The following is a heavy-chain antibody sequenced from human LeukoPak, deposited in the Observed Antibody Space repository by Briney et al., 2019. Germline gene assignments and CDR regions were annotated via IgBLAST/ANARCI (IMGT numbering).Heavy chain of an antibody. J-gene: IGHJ4*02. D-gene: IGHD1-26*01. CDR2: IYYSDST. V-gene: IGHV4-30-4*08. Sequence: PSQTLSLTCTVSGGSISSGDYFWSWIRQPPGKGLERIGYIYYSDSTYYNPSLKSRVTISVVTSKNQFSLKLSSVTAADTAVYYCARVGKLPPHPEYYFDYWGQGTLVTVSS. CDR3: ARVGKLPPHPEYYFDY. CDR1: GGSISSGDYF.